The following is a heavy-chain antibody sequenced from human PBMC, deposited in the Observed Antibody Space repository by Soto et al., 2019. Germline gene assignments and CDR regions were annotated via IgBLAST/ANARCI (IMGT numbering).Heavy chain of an antibody. CDR3: SAGPGPSDCDY. J-gene: IGHJ4*02. CDR1: GGSISSGGYY. D-gene: IGHD6-13*01. Sequence: SETPSLTCTVSGGSISSGGYYWSWIRQHPGKGLEWIGYIYYSGSTYYNPSLKSRVTISVDTSKNQFSLKLSSVTAADTAVYYCSAGPGPSDCDYWGQGTLVTVSS. V-gene: IGHV4-31*03. CDR2: IYYSGST.